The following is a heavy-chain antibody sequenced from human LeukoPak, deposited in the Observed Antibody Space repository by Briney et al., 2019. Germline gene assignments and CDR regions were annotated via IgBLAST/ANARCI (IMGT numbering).Heavy chain of an antibody. D-gene: IGHD4-11*01. Sequence: PGGSLRLSCAASGFTFDDYGMSWVRQAPGKGLEWVSSISSSSSYIYYADSVKGRFTISRDNAKNSLYLQMNSLSAEDTAVYYCARAQKYSYDAFDIWGQGTMVTVSS. CDR1: GFTFDDYG. J-gene: IGHJ3*02. CDR3: ARAQKYSYDAFDI. V-gene: IGHV3-21*01. CDR2: ISSSSSYI.